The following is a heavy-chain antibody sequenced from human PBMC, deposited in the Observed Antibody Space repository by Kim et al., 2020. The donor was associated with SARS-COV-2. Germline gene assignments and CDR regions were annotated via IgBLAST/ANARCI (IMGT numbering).Heavy chain of an antibody. CDR2: IYYSGST. CDR3: AGSPLDDSFDY. J-gene: IGHJ4*02. CDR1: GGSISSYY. Sequence: SETLSLTCTVSGGSISSYYWSWIRQPPGKGLEWIGYIYYSGSTNYNPSLKSRVTISVDTSKNQFSLKLSSVTAADTAVYYCAGSPLDDSFDYWGQGTLVTVSS. D-gene: IGHD3-3*01. V-gene: IGHV4-59*01.